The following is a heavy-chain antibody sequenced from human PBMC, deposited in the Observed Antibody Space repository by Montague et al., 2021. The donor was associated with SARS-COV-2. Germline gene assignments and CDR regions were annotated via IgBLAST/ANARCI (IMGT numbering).Heavy chain of an antibody. J-gene: IGHJ4*02. V-gene: IGHV3-74*01. Sequence: SLRLSCAASGFTFSDYWMHWVRQAPGKGLVWVSRIKGDGTNTIYADSVKGRFAISRDNALNTVYLQMSSLRAEDAAVYYCVRDGDHWDFDYWGQGALVTVSS. CDR1: GFTFSDYW. CDR3: VRDGDHWDFDY. CDR2: IKGDGTNT. D-gene: IGHD2-21*01.